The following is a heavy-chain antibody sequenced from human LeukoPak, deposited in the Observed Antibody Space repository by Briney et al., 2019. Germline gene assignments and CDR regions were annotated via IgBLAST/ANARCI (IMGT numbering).Heavy chain of an antibody. Sequence: PGGSLRLSCAASGFTFSSYAMSWVRQAPGKGLEWVSAISGSGDTTYYADSVKGRFTISRDNAKNSLYLQMNSLRAEDTAVYYCARGGPWSFDFWGQGTLVTVSS. CDR1: GFTFSSYA. CDR3: ARGGPWSFDF. D-gene: IGHD1-26*01. CDR2: ISGSGDTT. J-gene: IGHJ4*02. V-gene: IGHV3-23*01.